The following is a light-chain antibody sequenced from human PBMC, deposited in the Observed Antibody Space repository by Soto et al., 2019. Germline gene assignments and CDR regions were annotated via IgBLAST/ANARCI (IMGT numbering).Light chain of an antibody. CDR3: QHHGT. Sequence: DIQMTQSPSTLSASVGDRVTITCRASQSISSWLAWYQQKPGKAPKLLIYKASSLESGVPSRFSGSGSGTEFTLTISSLRPDDFATYYCQHHGTFGQGTKVEIK. CDR1: QSISSW. CDR2: KAS. V-gene: IGKV1-5*03. J-gene: IGKJ1*01.